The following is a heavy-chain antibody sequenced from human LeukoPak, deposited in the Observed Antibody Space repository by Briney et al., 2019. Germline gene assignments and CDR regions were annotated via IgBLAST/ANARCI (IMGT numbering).Heavy chain of an antibody. V-gene: IGHV3-7*01. D-gene: IGHD2-2*01. CDR2: IKEDGSAQ. CDR3: ATSSNAPGNH. Sequence: GGSLRLSCAASGFTFNGYWMSWVRQALGKGLEWVANIKEDGSAQYYVGSVKGRFTISRDNAKNSLNLQMNSLRAEDTAVYYCATSSNAPGNHWGQGTLVTVSS. J-gene: IGHJ5*02. CDR1: GFTFNGYW.